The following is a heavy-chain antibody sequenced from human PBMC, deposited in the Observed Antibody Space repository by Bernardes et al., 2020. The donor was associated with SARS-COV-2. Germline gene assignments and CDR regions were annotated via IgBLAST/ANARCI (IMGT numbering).Heavy chain of an antibody. V-gene: IGHV1-3*01. Sequence: ASVKVSCKASGYTFTMFAIHWVRQAPGQGPEWMGWINAGTGNTKYSQKFQDRVTFIRDTSASTVYMELSSLRSEDTAVYYCARDPVSWYDVLPGDYFQHWGQGTLVSVSS. CDR1: GYTFTMFA. CDR2: INAGTGNT. J-gene: IGHJ1*01. D-gene: IGHD2-2*01. CDR3: ARDPVSWYDVLPGDYFQH.